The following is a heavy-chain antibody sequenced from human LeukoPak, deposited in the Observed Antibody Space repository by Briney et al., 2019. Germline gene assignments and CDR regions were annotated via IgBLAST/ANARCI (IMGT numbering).Heavy chain of an antibody. J-gene: IGHJ5*02. CDR1: GGSISSSSYY. V-gene: IGHV4-39*01. CDR2: IYYSGST. Sequence: PSETLSLTCTVPGGSISSSSYYWGWIRQPPGKGLEWIGSIYYSGSTYYNPSLKSRVTISVDTSKNQFSLKLSSVTAADTAVYYCARQDVKNWFDPWGQGTLVTVSS. CDR3: ARQDVKNWFDP.